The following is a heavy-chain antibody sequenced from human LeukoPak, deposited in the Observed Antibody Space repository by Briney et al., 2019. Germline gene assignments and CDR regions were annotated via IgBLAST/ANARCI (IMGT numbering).Heavy chain of an antibody. V-gene: IGHV4-59*01. Sequence: SETLSPTCSVSGGSITSYYWSWIRQPPGKGLERIGYIYYSGSTNYNPSLKSRVTIAVDTSKNQFSLELSSVTAADTAVYYCARGGIAAAALVHLDYWGQGTLVTVSS. CDR2: IYYSGST. CDR3: ARGGIAAAALVHLDY. CDR1: GGSITSYY. J-gene: IGHJ4*02. D-gene: IGHD6-13*01.